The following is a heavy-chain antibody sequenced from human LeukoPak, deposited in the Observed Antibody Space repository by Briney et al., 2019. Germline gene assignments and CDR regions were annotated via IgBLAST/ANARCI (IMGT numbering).Heavy chain of an antibody. J-gene: IGHJ5*02. Sequence: GGSLRLSCAASEFTFSSYSMSWVRQAPGKGLEWVSYISSTASSIYYADSVKGRFTISRDNAKNSLYLQMNSLRAEDTAVYNCARDVTYHGGDWFDPWGQGTLVTVSS. V-gene: IGHV3-48*04. CDR1: EFTFSSYS. D-gene: IGHD4-23*01. CDR2: ISSTASSI. CDR3: ARDVTYHGGDWFDP.